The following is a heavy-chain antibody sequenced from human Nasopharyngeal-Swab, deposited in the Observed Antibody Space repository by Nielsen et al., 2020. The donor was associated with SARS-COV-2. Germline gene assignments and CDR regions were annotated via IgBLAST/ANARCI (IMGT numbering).Heavy chain of an antibody. D-gene: IGHD3/OR15-3a*01. J-gene: IGHJ4*02. V-gene: IGHV1-3*01. CDR3: ARDLDTWGIFDY. Sequence: ASVKVSCRASGYTFSNHSMHLVRQAPGQRLEWMGWINPVNENTKYSQKFQGRVTITRDTSANIGYMELNSLRSEDTALYYCARDLDTWGIFDYWGQGTLVTVSS. CDR1: GYTFSNHS. CDR2: INPVNENT.